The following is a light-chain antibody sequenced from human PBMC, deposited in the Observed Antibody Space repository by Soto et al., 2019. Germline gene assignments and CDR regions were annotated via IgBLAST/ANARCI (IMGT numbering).Light chain of an antibody. CDR3: SSYTSSSTPYV. Sequence: QSALAQPRSVSGPPGQSVSISCSGTSSDVGTYNYVSWYQQHPGKAPKLMIYEVSNRPSGVSNRFSGSKSGNTASLTISGLQAEDEADYYCSSYTSSSTPYVFGTGTKVTVL. V-gene: IGLV2-14*01. CDR2: EVS. J-gene: IGLJ1*01. CDR1: SSDVGTYNY.